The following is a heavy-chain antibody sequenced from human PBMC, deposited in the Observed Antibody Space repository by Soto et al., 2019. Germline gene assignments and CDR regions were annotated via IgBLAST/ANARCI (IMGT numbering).Heavy chain of an antibody. Sequence: GGSLRLSCAASGFTFSSYAMSWVRQAPGKGLEWVSAISGSGGSTYYADSVKGRFTISRDNSKNTLHLQMNSLRAEDTAVYYCAKARAQYYDFWSGYPVDYWGQGTLVTVSS. CDR3: AKARAQYYDFWSGYPVDY. V-gene: IGHV3-23*01. D-gene: IGHD3-3*01. CDR2: ISGSGGST. CDR1: GFTFSSYA. J-gene: IGHJ4*02.